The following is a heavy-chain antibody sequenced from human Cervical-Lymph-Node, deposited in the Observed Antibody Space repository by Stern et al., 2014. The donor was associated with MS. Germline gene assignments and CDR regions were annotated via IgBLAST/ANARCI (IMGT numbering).Heavy chain of an antibody. D-gene: IGHD5-12*01. CDR3: AKDWATGNFDY. J-gene: IGHJ4*02. CDR2: VSYDGSKE. V-gene: IGHV3-30*18. Sequence: VQLVESGGGVVQPGTSLRLSCTASGFTFSSYGMHWVRQAPGKGLEWVAVVSYDGSKEHYVDSVKGRITISRDNSENTLYLQMHNLRAEDTAVYYCAKDWATGNFDYWGQGTLVTVSS. CDR1: GFTFSSYG.